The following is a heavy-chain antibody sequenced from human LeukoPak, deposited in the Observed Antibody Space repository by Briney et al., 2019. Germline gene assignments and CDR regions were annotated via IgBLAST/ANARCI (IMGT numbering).Heavy chain of an antibody. Sequence: GSLRLSCAASGFPFSSYAMSWVRQAQGKGLGWVSGLFSEGSRSTYPASVRGRITIPRDKAKNTLYLQMNSPSADDTAVYYSARSGRGGVFDIWGQGTMVTVSS. D-gene: IGHD5-12*01. J-gene: IGHJ3*02. CDR3: ARSGRGGVFDI. CDR1: GFPFSSYA. V-gene: IGHV3-74*01. CDR2: LFSEGSRS.